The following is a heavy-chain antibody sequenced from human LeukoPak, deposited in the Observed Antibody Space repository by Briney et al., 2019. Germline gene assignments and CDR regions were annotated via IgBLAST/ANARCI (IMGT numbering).Heavy chain of an antibody. CDR2: INPSGGST. D-gene: IGHD5-18*01. Sequence: ASVKVSCKASGYTFTSYYIHWVRQAPGQGLEWMGLINPSGGSTIYAQKFQVRVTMTRDTSTSTVYMELRSLRSEDRAVYYCAVAYSYGRDVFDIWVQGTMVSVSS. CDR3: AVAYSYGRDVFDI. V-gene: IGHV1-46*01. J-gene: IGHJ3*02. CDR1: GYTFTSYY.